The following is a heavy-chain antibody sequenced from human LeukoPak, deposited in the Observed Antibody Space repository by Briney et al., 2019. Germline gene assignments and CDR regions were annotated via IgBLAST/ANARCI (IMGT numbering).Heavy chain of an antibody. D-gene: IGHD3-22*01. CDR1: GFTFSSYG. CDR2: IWYDGSNK. Sequence: GGSLRLSCAASGFTFSSYGMHWVRQAPGKGLEWVAVIWYDGSNKYYADSVKGRFTISRDNSKNTLYLQMNSLRAEDTAVYYCASNKGYYSYYFDYWGQGTLVTVSS. J-gene: IGHJ4*02. CDR3: ASNKGYYSYYFDY. V-gene: IGHV3-33*01.